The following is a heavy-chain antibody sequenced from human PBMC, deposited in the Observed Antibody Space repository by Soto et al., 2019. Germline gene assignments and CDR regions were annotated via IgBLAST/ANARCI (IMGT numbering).Heavy chain of an antibody. CDR2: INHSGST. J-gene: IGHJ3*02. CDR3: ARFPSSLAAGSAFDI. CDR1: GGSFSGYY. V-gene: IGHV4-34*01. D-gene: IGHD6-13*01. Sequence: PSETLSLTCAVYGGSFSGYYWSWIRQPPGEGLEWIGEINHSGSTNYNPSLKSRVTISVDTSKNQFSLKLSSVTAADTAVYYCARFPSSLAAGSAFDIWGQGTMVSVSS.